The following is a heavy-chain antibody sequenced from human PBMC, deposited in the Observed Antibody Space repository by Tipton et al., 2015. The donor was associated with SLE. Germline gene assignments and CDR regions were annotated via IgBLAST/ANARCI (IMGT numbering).Heavy chain of an antibody. V-gene: IGHV1-2*02. Sequence: QSGPEVKKPGASVKVSCKASGDTFIGYDINWVRQATGQGLEWMGWINPNSGGTNYAQKFQGRVTMTRDTSISTAYMELSRLRSDDTAVYYCARGDNYDFWSGYYYYYGMDVWGQGTTVIVSS. D-gene: IGHD3-3*01. CDR1: GDTFIGYD. CDR2: INPNSGGT. CDR3: ARGDNYDFWSGYYYYYGMDV. J-gene: IGHJ6*02.